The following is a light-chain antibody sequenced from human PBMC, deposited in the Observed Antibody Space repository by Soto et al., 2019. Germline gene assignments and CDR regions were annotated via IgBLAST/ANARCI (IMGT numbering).Light chain of an antibody. CDR2: GAS. J-gene: IGKJ1*01. Sequence: EIVLTQSPGTLSLSPGERVTLSCRASQSVSSSYFAWYQQKPGQAPRLLIYGASSRATGIPDRFSGSGSGTDFTLTISRLEPEDFAVYYCQQYGSSPWTFGQGTKVEIK. CDR3: QQYGSSPWT. CDR1: QSVSSSY. V-gene: IGKV3-20*01.